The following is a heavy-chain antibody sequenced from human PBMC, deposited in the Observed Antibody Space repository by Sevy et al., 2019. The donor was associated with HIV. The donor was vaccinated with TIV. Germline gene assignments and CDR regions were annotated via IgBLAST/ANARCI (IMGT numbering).Heavy chain of an antibody. Sequence: ASVKVSCKASGYTFTGYYMHWKRQAPGQGLEWMGWINPDSGGPIYAPKFQGRVTLTRDTSISTACMDLSRLKSDDTAVYYCVRDDRDGYFEYWGQGTLVTVSS. V-gene: IGHV1-2*02. CDR2: INPDSGGP. CDR3: VRDDRDGYFEY. CDR1: GYTFTGYY. J-gene: IGHJ4*02.